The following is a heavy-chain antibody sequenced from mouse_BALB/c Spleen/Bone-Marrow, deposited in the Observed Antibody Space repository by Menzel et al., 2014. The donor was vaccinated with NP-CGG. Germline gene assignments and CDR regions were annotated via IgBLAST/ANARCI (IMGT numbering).Heavy chain of an antibody. CDR2: IWGGGST. J-gene: IGHJ4*01. CDR1: GFSLTDYG. Sequence: AKLVESGPGLVAPSQSLSITCTVSGFSLTDYGVTWIRQPPGKGLEWLGIIWGGGSTFYNSSLRSRLNVSKDNSKSQVFLKMNSQQADDTAMYYCAKLNWVYAMDYWGQGTSVTVSS. V-gene: IGHV2-6-5*01. D-gene: IGHD4-1*02. CDR3: AKLNWVYAMDY.